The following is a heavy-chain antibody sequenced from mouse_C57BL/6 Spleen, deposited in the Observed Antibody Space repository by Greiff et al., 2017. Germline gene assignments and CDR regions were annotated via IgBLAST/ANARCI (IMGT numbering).Heavy chain of an antibody. Sequence: DVKLVESGGGLVKPGGSLKLSCAASGFTFSDYGMHWVRQAPEKGLEWVAYISSGSSTIYYADTVKGRFTISRDNAKNTLFLQMTSLRSEDTAMYYCARRATVVASPFDYWGQGTTRTVSS. CDR3: ARRATVVASPFDY. V-gene: IGHV5-17*01. CDR1: GFTFSDYG. CDR2: ISSGSSTI. D-gene: IGHD1-1*01. J-gene: IGHJ2*01.